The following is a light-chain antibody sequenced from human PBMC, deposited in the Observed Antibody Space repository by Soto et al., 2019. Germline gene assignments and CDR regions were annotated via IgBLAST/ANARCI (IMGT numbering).Light chain of an antibody. CDR3: SSYTSSSTRV. CDR2: EVN. CDR1: NNDIGGYTY. Sequence: QSALTQPPSASGSPGQSVTISCTGSNNDIGGYTYVSWYQQLPGKAPKLIIYEVNKRPSGVSNRFSGSKSGNTASLTISGLQAEDEADYYCSSYTSSSTRVFGTGTKLTVL. J-gene: IGLJ1*01. V-gene: IGLV2-14*01.